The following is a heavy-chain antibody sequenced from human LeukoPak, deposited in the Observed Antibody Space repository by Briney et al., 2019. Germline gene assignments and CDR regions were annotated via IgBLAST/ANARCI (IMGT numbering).Heavy chain of an antibody. CDR2: ISYDGSNK. J-gene: IGHJ4*02. CDR3: AKVKSYMRPPEDF. Sequence: PGRSLRLSCAASGFTFSSYGMHWVRQAPGKGLEWVAVISYDGSNKYYADSVKGRFTISRDNSKNTLYLQMNSLRAEDTAVYYCAKVKSYMRPPEDFWGQGTLVTVSS. D-gene: IGHD1-14*01. V-gene: IGHV3-30*18. CDR1: GFTFSSYG.